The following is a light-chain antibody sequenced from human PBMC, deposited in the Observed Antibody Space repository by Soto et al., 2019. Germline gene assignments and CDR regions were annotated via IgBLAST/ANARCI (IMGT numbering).Light chain of an antibody. J-gene: IGKJ1*01. V-gene: IGKV1-39*01. CDR2: AAS. CDR1: QSISSY. CDR3: QQSYSTPQK. Sequence: DIQMTQSPSSLSASVGDIVTITCRASQSISSYLNWYQQKPGKAPKLLIYAASSLQSGVPSRFSGSGSGTDFTLTISSLQPEDFATYYCQQSYSTPQKFGQGTKVDIK.